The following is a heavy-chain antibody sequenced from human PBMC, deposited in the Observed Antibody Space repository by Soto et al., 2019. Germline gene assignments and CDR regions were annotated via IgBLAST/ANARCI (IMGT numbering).Heavy chain of an antibody. D-gene: IGHD3-10*01. CDR3: ARVLYYGSGSYSPYGMDV. J-gene: IGHJ6*02. CDR2: VSPPFRTS. V-gene: IGHV1-69*01. Sequence: QVQLVQSGAEVKKPRSSVKVSCKTSGVSFNNNGIGWVRQAPGHGLEGMGGVSPPFRTSNYARKFQGRISITADASTGTVNMELSSLTSEDTAQYYCARVLYYGSGSYSPYGMDVWGQGTTVTVSS. CDR1: GVSFNNNG.